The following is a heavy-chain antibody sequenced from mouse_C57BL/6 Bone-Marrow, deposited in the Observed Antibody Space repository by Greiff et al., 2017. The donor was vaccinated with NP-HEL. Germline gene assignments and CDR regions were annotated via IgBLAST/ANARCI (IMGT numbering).Heavy chain of an antibody. CDR3: AREGGYYGSPFAY. D-gene: IGHD1-1*01. CDR1: GYSIISGYY. CDR2: ISYDGSN. V-gene: IGHV3-6*01. J-gene: IGHJ3*01. Sequence: VQLKESGPGLVKPSQSLSLTCSVTGYSIISGYYWNWIRQFPGNKLEWMAYISYDGSNNYNPSLKNRISITRDISKNQFFLKLTSATTEDTATYYCAREGGYYGSPFAYWGQGTLVTVSA.